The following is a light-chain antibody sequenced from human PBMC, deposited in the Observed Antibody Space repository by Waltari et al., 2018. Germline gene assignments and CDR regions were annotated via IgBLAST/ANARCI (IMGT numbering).Light chain of an antibody. CDR2: EAF. V-gene: IGKV1-39*01. Sequence: DVQMTQSPSSLSASLGDRVTITCRPSEDIKIHCGSYQQSPGKAPKLLIYEAFILQPGVPSRFSGSASGTNFTLTIDSLQPEDFATYYSQQSWHNPPTFGQGTRLDI. CDR3: QQSWHNPPT. CDR1: EDIKIH. J-gene: IGKJ5*01.